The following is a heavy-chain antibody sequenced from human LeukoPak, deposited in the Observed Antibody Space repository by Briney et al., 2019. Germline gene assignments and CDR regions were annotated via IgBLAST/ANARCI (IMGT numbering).Heavy chain of an antibody. CDR2: IYTSGST. CDR3: ARDRLFGSGHRYFDY. CDR1: GGSITSYF. V-gene: IGHV4-4*07. J-gene: IGHJ4*02. Sequence: SETLSLTCTVSGGSITSYFWSWIRQPAGRGLEWIGRIYTSGSTNYNPSLKSRVTMSVDTSKNQCSLKLSSVTAADTAVYYCARDRLFGSGHRYFDYWRQGTLVTVST. D-gene: IGHD3-22*01.